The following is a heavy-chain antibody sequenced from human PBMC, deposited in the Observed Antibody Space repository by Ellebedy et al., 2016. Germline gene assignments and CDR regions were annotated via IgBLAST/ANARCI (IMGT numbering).Heavy chain of an antibody. CDR3: ARRLAYCSGGSCSGYYLDY. J-gene: IGHJ4*02. Sequence: GESLKISCKGSGYSFTSYWIAWVRQLPGKGLDWMGIIYPGDSDSRYSPSFQGQVTISVGKSISTAYLQWSSLKASDTAIYYCARRLAYCSGGSCSGYYLDYWGQGTLVSVSS. CDR2: IYPGDSDS. CDR1: GYSFTSYW. V-gene: IGHV5-51*01. D-gene: IGHD2-15*01.